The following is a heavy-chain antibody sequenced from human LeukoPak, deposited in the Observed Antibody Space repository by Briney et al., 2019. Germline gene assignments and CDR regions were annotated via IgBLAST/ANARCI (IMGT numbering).Heavy chain of an antibody. V-gene: IGHV4-34*01. J-gene: IGHJ5*02. CDR3: ARAGSRIRYFDWLLSLNWFDP. CDR2: INHSGST. Sequence: SETLSLTCAVYGGSFSGYYWSWIRQPPGKGLEWIGEINHSGSTNYNPYLKSRVTISVDTSKNQFYLKLSSVTAADTAVYYCARAGSRIRYFDWLLSLNWFDPWGQGTLVTVSS. D-gene: IGHD3-9*01. CDR1: GGSFSGYY.